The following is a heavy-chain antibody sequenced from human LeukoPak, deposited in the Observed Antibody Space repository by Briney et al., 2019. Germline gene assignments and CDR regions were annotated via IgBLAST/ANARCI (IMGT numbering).Heavy chain of an antibody. J-gene: IGHJ5*02. D-gene: IGHD2-21*01. V-gene: IGHV3-66*01. Sequence: GGSLRLSCAASGVTVSSNYMSWVRQAPGKGLEWVSVIYSGGSTYYADSVNGRLTISRDNSKNTLYLKLKSLRAEDTAVYYCVHGGGRTRFDPWGQGTLVTVSS. CDR3: VHGGGRTRFDP. CDR1: GVTVSSNY. CDR2: IYSGGST.